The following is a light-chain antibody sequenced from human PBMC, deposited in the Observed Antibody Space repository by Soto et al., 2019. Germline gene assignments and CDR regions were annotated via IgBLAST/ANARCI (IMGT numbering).Light chain of an antibody. CDR2: DTS. CDR3: QQYHNWPLT. J-gene: IGKJ4*01. Sequence: EVVLTQSPGTLSLSPGGRATLSCRASQSVGNSFVAWYQQKPGQPPRLLIYDTSKRATGIPDRFSGSVSGTDFTLSISRVEPEDFAVYYCQQYHNWPLTFGGGTKVEIK. V-gene: IGKV3-20*01. CDR1: QSVGNSF.